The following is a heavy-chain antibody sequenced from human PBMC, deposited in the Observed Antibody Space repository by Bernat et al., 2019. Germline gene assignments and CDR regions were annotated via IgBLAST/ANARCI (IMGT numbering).Heavy chain of an antibody. V-gene: IGHV3-48*01. CDR1: GFTFSGYD. Sequence: EVHLVESGGGLLQPGGSLRLSGAASGFTFSGYDMSWVRQAPGKGLEWISYISSSGSKQYYADSVKGRFTISRDNAKNSLYLQMNSLRAEDTAVYYCARRYCVSTSCYGSIDYWGQGTLVTVSS. D-gene: IGHD2-2*01. CDR3: ARRYCVSTSCYGSIDY. CDR2: ISSSGSKQ. J-gene: IGHJ4*02.